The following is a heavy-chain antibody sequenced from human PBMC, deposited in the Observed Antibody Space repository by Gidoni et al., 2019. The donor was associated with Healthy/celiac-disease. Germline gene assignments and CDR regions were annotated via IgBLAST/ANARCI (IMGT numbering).Heavy chain of an antibody. Sequence: QVQLVESGGGVVQPGRSLRLSCAASGFTFSSYGMHWVRQAPGKGREWVAFIRYDGSNKYYADSVKGRFTISRDNSKNTLYLQMNSLRAEDTAVYYCAKGPPGPVYYFDYWGQGTLVTVSS. CDR3: AKGPPGPVYYFDY. CDR2: IRYDGSNK. J-gene: IGHJ4*02. D-gene: IGHD3-10*01. V-gene: IGHV3-30*02. CDR1: GFTFSSYG.